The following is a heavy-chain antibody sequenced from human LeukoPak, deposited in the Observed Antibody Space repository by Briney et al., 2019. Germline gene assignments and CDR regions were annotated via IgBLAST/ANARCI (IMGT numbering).Heavy chain of an antibody. V-gene: IGHV1-2*02. CDR2: INPNSGVT. CDR3: ARGILVDAFDI. Sequence: GASVKVSCKASGYTLSGYYIHWVRQAPGQGLEWMGWINPNSGVTHYPQKFQGRVTMTRDTSIRTAYMEVSSLRSDDTAVYYCARGILVDAFDIWGQGTMVTVSS. CDR1: GYTLSGYY. D-gene: IGHD2-8*02. J-gene: IGHJ3*02.